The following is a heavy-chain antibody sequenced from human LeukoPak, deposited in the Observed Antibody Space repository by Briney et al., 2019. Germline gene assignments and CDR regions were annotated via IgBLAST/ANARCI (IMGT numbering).Heavy chain of an antibody. CDR3: ARALRSLTGDFDYYFDY. CDR1: GGTFSSYP. CDR2: IISIFGTA. V-gene: IGHV1-69*01. D-gene: IGHD7-27*01. J-gene: IGHJ4*02. Sequence: GSSVKVSCKASGGTFSSYPITWVRQAPGQGLEWMGGIISIFGTANYAQKFQGRVTITADESTSTAYMELSSLRSEDTAVYYCARALRSLTGDFDYYFDYWGQGTLVTVSS.